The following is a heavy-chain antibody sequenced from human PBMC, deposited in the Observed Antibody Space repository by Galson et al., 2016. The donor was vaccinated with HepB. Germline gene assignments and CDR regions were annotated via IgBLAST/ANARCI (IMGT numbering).Heavy chain of an antibody. D-gene: IGHD2-21*01. CDR3: ARDPGLAYCGGDCSSV. J-gene: IGHJ4*02. CDR2: ISGTSNTL. CDR1: GFDFSDSN. Sequence: SLRLSCAASGFDFSDSNINWVRQSPGKGLECISYISGTSNTLYYADSVKGRFTVSRDNGKNSLYLQMDNLRYEDTAVYFCARDPGLAYCGGDCSSVWGQGTLVTVSS. V-gene: IGHV3-48*02.